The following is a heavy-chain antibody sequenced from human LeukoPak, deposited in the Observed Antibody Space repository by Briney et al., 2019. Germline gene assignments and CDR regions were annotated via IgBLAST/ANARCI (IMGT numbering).Heavy chain of an antibody. CDR3: ARVNRGDSFWSGYYSPYYFDY. Sequence: PGGSLRLSCAASGFTFSSYAMHWVRQAPGKGLEWVAVISYDGSNKYYADSVKGRFTISRDSSKNTLYLQMNSLRAEDTAVYYCARVNRGDSFWSGYYSPYYFDYWGQGTLVTVSS. V-gene: IGHV3-30-3*01. J-gene: IGHJ4*02. D-gene: IGHD3-3*01. CDR2: ISYDGSNK. CDR1: GFTFSSYA.